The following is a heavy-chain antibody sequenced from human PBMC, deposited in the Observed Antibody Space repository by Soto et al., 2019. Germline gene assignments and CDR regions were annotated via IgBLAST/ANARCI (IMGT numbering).Heavy chain of an antibody. CDR1: GFTFSIYA. D-gene: IGHD6-13*01. Sequence: EVQLLESGGGLVQPGGSLRLSCAAAGFTFSIYAMSWVRQAPGKGLEWVSAISGSGGSTYYADSVKGRFTISRDHSKNTLYLQMNSLRADDTAVYYCAKATRGGAATLIRDYWGQGTLVTVSS. CDR2: ISGSGGST. CDR3: AKATRGGAATLIRDY. V-gene: IGHV3-23*01. J-gene: IGHJ4*02.